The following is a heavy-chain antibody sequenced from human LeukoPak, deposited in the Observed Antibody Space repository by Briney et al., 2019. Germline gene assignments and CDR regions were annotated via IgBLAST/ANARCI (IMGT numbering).Heavy chain of an antibody. J-gene: IGHJ6*03. D-gene: IGHD6-25*01. CDR2: ISRSISTI. CDR1: GFTFSDYY. V-gene: IGHV3-11*04. Sequence: GGSLRLSCAASGFTFSDYYMAWIRQAPGKGLEWVSYISRSISTIYYADSVKGRFTISRDNAKNSLYLQMNSLRADDTAVYYCARFAAGGSYYYYMDVWGKGTTVTVSS. CDR3: ARFAAGGSYYYYMDV.